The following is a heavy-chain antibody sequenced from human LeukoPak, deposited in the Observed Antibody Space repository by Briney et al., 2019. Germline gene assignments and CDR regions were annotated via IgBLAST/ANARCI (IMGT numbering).Heavy chain of an antibody. J-gene: IGHJ4*02. CDR1: GYTFTGYY. D-gene: IGHD4-17*01. V-gene: IGHV1-2*02. Sequence: GASVKVSCKASGYTFTGYYMHWVRQAPGQALEWMGWISPTSGGTNYAQKFQGRVTMTRDTSISTAYMELRRLRSDDTAVYYCARERHGDYIDWGQGTLVTVSS. CDR2: ISPTSGGT. CDR3: ARERHGDYID.